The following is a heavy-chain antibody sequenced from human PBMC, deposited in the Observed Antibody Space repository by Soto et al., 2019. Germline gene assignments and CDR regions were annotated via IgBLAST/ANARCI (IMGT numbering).Heavy chain of an antibody. V-gene: IGHV4-59*08. D-gene: IGHD2-15*01. Sequence: PSETLSLTCTVSGGSISSYYWSWIRQPPGKGLEWIGYIYYSGSTNYNPSLKSRVTISVDTSKNQFSLKLSSVTAADTAVYYCARHVGYCSGGSCYSGYYYYYMDVWGKGTTVTVS. J-gene: IGHJ6*03. CDR2: IYYSGST. CDR3: ARHVGYCSGGSCYSGYYYYYMDV. CDR1: GGSISSYY.